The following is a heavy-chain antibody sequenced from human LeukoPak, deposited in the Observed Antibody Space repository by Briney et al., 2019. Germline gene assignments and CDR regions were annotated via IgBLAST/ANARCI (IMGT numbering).Heavy chain of an antibody. J-gene: IGHJ3*02. CDR1: GYTFTSYD. CDR2: MNPNSGNT. Sequence: ASVKVSCKASGYTFTSYDINWVRQATGQGLEWMGWMNPNSGNTGYAQKFQGRVTMTRNTSISTAYMELSSLRSEDTAVYYCASLGGDSGDLWFGESPFAFDIWGQGTMVTVSS. V-gene: IGHV1-8*01. CDR3: ASLGGDSGDLWFGESPFAFDI. D-gene: IGHD3-10*01.